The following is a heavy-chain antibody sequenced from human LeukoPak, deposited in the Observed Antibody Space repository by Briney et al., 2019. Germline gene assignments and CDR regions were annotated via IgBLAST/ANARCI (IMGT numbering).Heavy chain of an antibody. CDR2: INHSGST. V-gene: IGHV4-34*01. CDR3: ASMEAYDFWSGYSPRGYYYGMDV. CDR1: GGSVSGYY. D-gene: IGHD3-3*01. J-gene: IGHJ6*02. Sequence: PSETLSLTCVVSGGSVSGYYWGWIRQPPGKGLEWIGEINHSGSTNYNPSLKSRVTISVDTSKNQFSLKLSSVTAADTAVYYCASMEAYDFWSGYSPRGYYYGMDVWGQGTTVTVSS.